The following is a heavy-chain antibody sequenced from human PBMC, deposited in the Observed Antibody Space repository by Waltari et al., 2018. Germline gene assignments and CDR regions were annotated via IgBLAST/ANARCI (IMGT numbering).Heavy chain of an antibody. V-gene: IGHV3-49*03. CDR2: IRSKAEGGAT. J-gene: IGHJ4*02. Sequence: EVQLVESGGGLVEPGRSLRLSCTASAFTFGDYAMAWFRQAPGKGLEWVGFIRSKAEGGATEYAASVKCRFTISRDDSKSIAYLQMNSLKTEDTAVYYCTRDRPIDYWGQGTLVTVSS. CDR3: TRDRPIDY. CDR1: AFTFGDYA.